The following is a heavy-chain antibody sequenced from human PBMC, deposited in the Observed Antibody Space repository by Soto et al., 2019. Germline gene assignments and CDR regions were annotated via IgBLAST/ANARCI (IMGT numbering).Heavy chain of an antibody. CDR3: AEGDIVVVTAAFAY. CDR1: GGSISSRSYY. D-gene: IGHD2-2*01. J-gene: IGHJ4*02. Sequence: SETLSLTCTVSGGSISSRSYYRSWIRQTPGKGLEWIGYIYYSGSTNYNPSLKSRVTISVDTSKNQFSLKLSSVTAADTAVFYYAEGDIVVVTAAFAYWGQGTLVTVSS. CDR2: IYYSGST. V-gene: IGHV4-61*01.